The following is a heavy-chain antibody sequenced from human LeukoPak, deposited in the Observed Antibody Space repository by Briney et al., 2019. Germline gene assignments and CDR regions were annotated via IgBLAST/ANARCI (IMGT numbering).Heavy chain of an antibody. CDR1: GFTFSTFW. Sequence: PGGSLRLSCAASGFTFSTFWMSWVRQAPGKGLEWVANIKQDGNEKYYVDSVKGRFTISRDNAKNSLNLQMNSLRAEDTAVYYCARAPRRCSGGNCYSSTFNYWGQGTLVTVSS. D-gene: IGHD2-15*01. V-gene: IGHV3-7*01. CDR2: IKQDGNEK. CDR3: ARAPRRCSGGNCYSSTFNY. J-gene: IGHJ4*02.